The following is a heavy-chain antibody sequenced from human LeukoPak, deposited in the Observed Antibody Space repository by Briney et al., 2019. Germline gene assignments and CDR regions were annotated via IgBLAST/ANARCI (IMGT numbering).Heavy chain of an antibody. D-gene: IGHD3-3*01. CDR3: ARDGGGHYDFWSVSDNWFDP. CDR1: GGSISSYY. V-gene: IGHV4-4*07. CDR2: IYTSGST. J-gene: IGHJ5*02. Sequence: SETLSLTCTVSGGSISSYYWSWIRQPAGKGLEWIGRIYTSGSTNYNPSLKSRVTMSVDTSKNQFSLKLSSVTAADTAVYYWARDGGGHYDFWSVSDNWFDPWGQGTLVTVSS.